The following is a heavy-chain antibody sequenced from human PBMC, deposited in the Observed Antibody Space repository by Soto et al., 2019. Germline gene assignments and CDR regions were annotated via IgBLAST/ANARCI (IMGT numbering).Heavy chain of an antibody. CDR1: GFTFSSYW. CDR3: ARAMLRVDYYYGMDV. J-gene: IGHJ6*02. V-gene: IGHV3-74*01. Sequence: PGGSLRLSCAASGFTFSSYWMHWVRQAPGKGLVWVSRINSDGSSTSYADSVKGRFTISRDNAKNTLYLQMNSLRAEDTAVYYCARAMLRVDYYYGMDVWGQGPTVTVSS. D-gene: IGHD3-10*02. CDR2: INSDGSST.